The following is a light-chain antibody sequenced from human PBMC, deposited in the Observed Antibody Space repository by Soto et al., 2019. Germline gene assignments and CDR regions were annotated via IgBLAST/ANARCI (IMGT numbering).Light chain of an antibody. Sequence: EIVLTQSPATLSLSPGERATLSCRASQRVSSSLAWYQQKPGQAPRFLIYDASNRATGIPARFSGSGSGTDFTLTISSLEPEDFAVYYCHQRSNWLTFGGGTKVEIK. CDR3: HQRSNWLT. V-gene: IGKV3-11*01. CDR2: DAS. J-gene: IGKJ4*01. CDR1: QRVSSS.